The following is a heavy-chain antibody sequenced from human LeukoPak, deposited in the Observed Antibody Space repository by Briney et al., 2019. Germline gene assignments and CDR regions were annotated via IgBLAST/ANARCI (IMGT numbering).Heavy chain of an antibody. Sequence: PSETLSLTCTVSGGSISSYYWSWIRQPPGKGLEWIGYIYYSGSTNYNPSLKSRVTISVDTSKNQFSLKLSSVTAADTAVYYCARESSTLYSCADPSYYYYYGMDVWGQGTTVTVSS. CDR3: ARESSTLYSCADPSYYYYYGMDV. D-gene: IGHD6-25*01. CDR1: GGSISSYY. CDR2: IYYSGST. J-gene: IGHJ6*02. V-gene: IGHV4-59*01.